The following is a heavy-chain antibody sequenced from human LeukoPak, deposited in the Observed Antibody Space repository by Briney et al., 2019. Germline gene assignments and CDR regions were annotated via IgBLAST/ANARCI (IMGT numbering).Heavy chain of an antibody. CDR3: ARVMVRGVTIPLYYFDY. CDR2: IIPILGIA. CDR1: GYTFTGYY. J-gene: IGHJ4*02. Sequence: ASVKVSCKASGYTFTGYYMHWVRQAPGQGLEWMGRIIPILGIANYAQKFQGRVTITADKSTSTAYMELSSLRSEDTAVYYCARVMVRGVTIPLYYFDYWGQGTLVTVSS. D-gene: IGHD3-10*01. V-gene: IGHV1-69*04.